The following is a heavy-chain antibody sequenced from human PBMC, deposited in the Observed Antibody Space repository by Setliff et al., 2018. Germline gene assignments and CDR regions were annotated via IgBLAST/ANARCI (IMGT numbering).Heavy chain of an antibody. CDR1: GFTFSNGW. CDR3: TTGLSYHFAY. V-gene: IGHV3-15*01. J-gene: IGHJ4*02. Sequence: PGGSLRLSCAASGFTFSNGWMYWVRKGPGKGVEWIGRIKSKAVGETREYVAPVQGRSTIPRDDSKNTLYLQMNSLKTEDTAVYYCTTGLSYHFAYWGQGTLVTVYS. D-gene: IGHD1-26*01. CDR2: IKSKAVGETR.